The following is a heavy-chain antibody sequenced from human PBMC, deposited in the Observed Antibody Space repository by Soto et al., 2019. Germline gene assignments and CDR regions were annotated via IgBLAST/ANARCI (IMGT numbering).Heavy chain of an antibody. V-gene: IGHV3-7*03. CDR1: GFPFSTYW. CDR3: AGWRGHDYNY. Sequence: EVQLLGSGGGLVQPGGSLRLSCVGSGFPFSTYWMNWVRQAPGKGLEWVANINPDGNVGAYVDSVRGRFTTSRDNAKNSLYLQMNSLTADDTAVYLCAGWRGHDYNYWGQGIKVTVSA. J-gene: IGHJ4*02. D-gene: IGHD4-4*01. CDR2: INPDGNVG.